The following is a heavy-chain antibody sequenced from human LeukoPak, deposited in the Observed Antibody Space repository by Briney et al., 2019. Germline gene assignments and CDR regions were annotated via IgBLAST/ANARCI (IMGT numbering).Heavy chain of an antibody. Sequence: GASVKVSCKASGYTFTNYGFSWVRQAPGQGLEWMGWISAYNGNTNYAQKFQGRVTMTTDTSTSTAYMELRSLRSDDTAVYYCARTKQGERNIVVVPSYYYGMDVWGQGTTVTVSS. V-gene: IGHV1-18*01. CDR2: ISAYNGNT. J-gene: IGHJ6*02. CDR1: GYTFTNYG. D-gene: IGHD2-2*01. CDR3: ARTKQGERNIVVVPSYYYGMDV.